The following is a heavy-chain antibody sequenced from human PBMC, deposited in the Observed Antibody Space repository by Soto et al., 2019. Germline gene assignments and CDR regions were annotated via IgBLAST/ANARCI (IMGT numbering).Heavy chain of an antibody. CDR1: GYTFTGYY. J-gene: IGHJ6*02. Sequence: ASVKVSCKASGYTFTGYYVHWVREAPGQGLEWMGWINPETGGTSYAQKFQGRVTLSRDTSINTAYLKVSRLRFDDAAVYFCARERYQVISDGMDVWGQGTTVTVSS. V-gene: IGHV1-2*02. D-gene: IGHD2-2*01. CDR3: ARERYQVISDGMDV. CDR2: INPETGGT.